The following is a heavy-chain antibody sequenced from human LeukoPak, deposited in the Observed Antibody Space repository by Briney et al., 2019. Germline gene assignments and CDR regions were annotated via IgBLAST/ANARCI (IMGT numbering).Heavy chain of an antibody. CDR2: IYYSGST. CDR1: GGSISSSSYY. J-gene: IGHJ6*03. V-gene: IGHV4-39*07. D-gene: IGHD1-7*01. CDR3: ARVSITGTTEEVYYYYYYMDV. Sequence: SETLSLTCTVSGGSISSSSYYWGWIRQPPGKGLEWIGSIYYSGSTYHNPSLKSRVTISVDTSKNQFSLKLSSVTAADTAVYYCARVSITGTTEEVYYYYYYMDVWGKGTTVTVSS.